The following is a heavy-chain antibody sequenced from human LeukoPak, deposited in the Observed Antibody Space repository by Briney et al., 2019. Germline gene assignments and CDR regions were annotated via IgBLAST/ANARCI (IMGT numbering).Heavy chain of an antibody. Sequence: HPGGSLRLSCAASGFTFSSYAMSWVRQAPGKGLEWVSATSGSGGSTYYADSVKGRFTISRDNSKNTLYLQMNSLRAEDTAVYYCAKGDSGSYSGTGSYWGQGTLVTVSS. V-gene: IGHV3-23*01. D-gene: IGHD1-26*01. CDR2: TSGSGGST. CDR3: AKGDSGSYSGTGSY. CDR1: GFTFSSYA. J-gene: IGHJ4*02.